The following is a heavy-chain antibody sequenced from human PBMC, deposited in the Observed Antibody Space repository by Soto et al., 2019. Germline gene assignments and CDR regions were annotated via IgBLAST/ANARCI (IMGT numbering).Heavy chain of an antibody. CDR1: AGSISSYY. CDR3: GAQKSSSPFFDY. D-gene: IGHD6-6*01. Sequence: TLSLTCRVSAGSISSYYWSCDRQPPGKGLEWIGDIYSSGRTNYNPSLKSRVTISLDPSKNQFSLKLSSVTLADTAVSYCGAQKSSSPFFDYWGQGTLVTVSS. CDR2: IYSSGRT. V-gene: IGHV4-59*07. J-gene: IGHJ4*02.